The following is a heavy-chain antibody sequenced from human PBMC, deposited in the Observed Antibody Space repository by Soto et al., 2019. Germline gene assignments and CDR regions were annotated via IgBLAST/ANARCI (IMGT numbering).Heavy chain of an antibody. D-gene: IGHD1-26*01. CDR2: IYYSGST. Sequence: PSETLSLTCTVSGGSISSYYWSWIRQPPGKGLEWIGYIYYSGSTNYNPSPKSRVTISVDTSKNQFSLKLSSVTAADTAVYYCARTYSGGYGEAFAIWGQGTMVTVS. J-gene: IGHJ3*02. CDR1: GGSISSYY. V-gene: IGHV4-59*08. CDR3: ARTYSGGYGEAFAI.